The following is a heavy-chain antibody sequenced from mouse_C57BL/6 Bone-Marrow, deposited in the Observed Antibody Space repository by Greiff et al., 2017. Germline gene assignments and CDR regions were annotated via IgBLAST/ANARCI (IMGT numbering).Heavy chain of an antibody. J-gene: IGHJ3*01. V-gene: IGHV1-39*01. CDR3: AWHYYVSSSRFAY. CDR2: INPNYGTT. D-gene: IGHD1-1*01. CDR1: GYSFTDYN. Sequence: VQLQQSGPELVKPGASVKISCKASGYSFTDYNMNWVKQSNGKSLEWIGVINPNYGTTSYNQKFKGKATLTVDQSTSTAYMQLNSLTSEDSAVYSCAWHYYVSSSRFAYWGQGTLVTVSA.